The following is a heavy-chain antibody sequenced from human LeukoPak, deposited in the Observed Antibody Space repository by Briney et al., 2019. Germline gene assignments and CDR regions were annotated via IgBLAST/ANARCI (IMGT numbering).Heavy chain of an antibody. V-gene: IGHV3-30*18. D-gene: IGHD2-15*01. CDR2: ISYDGSNK. Sequence: GRSLRLSCAASGFTFSSYGMHWVRQAPGKGLEWVAVISYDGSNKYYADSVKGRFTISRDNSKNTLYLQMNSLRAEDTAVYYCAKDRARSGYYYYYGMDVWGQGTTVTVSS. CDR1: GFTFSSYG. J-gene: IGHJ6*02. CDR3: AKDRARSGYYYYYGMDV.